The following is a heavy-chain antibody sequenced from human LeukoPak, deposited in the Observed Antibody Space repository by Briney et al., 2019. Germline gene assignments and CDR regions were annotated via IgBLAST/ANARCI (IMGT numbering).Heavy chain of an antibody. CDR1: GGSISSYY. V-gene: IGHV4-59*01. CDR3: ARWSYKDYYGSGSYYYGMDV. CDR2: IYYSGST. Sequence: PSETLSLTCTVSGGSISSYYWSWLRQPPGKGLEWIGYIYYSGSTNYNPSLKSRVTISVDTSKNQFSLKLSSVTAADTAVYYCARWSYKDYYGSGSYYYGMDVWGQGTTVTVSS. D-gene: IGHD3-10*01. J-gene: IGHJ6*02.